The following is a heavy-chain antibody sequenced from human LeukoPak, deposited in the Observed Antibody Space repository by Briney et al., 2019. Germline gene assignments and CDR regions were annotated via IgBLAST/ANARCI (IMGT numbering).Heavy chain of an antibody. D-gene: IGHD1-26*01. V-gene: IGHV1-69*05. CDR3: ARGWDLGALDI. CDR2: IIPIFGTA. J-gene: IGHJ3*02. Sequence: ASVKVSCKASGGIFSSYAISWVRQAPGQGLEWMGRIIPIFGTANYAQKFQGRVTITTDESTSTAYMELSSLRSDDTAVYYCARGWDLGALDIWGQGTMVTVSS. CDR1: GGIFSSYA.